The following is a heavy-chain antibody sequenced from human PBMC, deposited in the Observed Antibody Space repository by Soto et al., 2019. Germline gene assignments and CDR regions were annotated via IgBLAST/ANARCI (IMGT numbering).Heavy chain of an antibody. J-gene: IGHJ3*02. CDR2: IYPDDSDT. V-gene: IGHV5-51*01. CDR1: GYSFSDYW. CDR3: ARATWLQVWSHSFDI. D-gene: IGHD5-18*01. Sequence: GESLKISCKGSGYSFSDYWIGWVRQMRGKGLEWMGIIYPDDSDTRYSPSFQGQVTSSADKSITTAYLQWSSLKASDTAMYYCARATWLQVWSHSFDIWGQGTMVTVSS.